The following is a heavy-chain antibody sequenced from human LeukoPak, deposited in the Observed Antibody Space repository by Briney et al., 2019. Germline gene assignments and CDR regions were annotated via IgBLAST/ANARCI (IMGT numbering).Heavy chain of an antibody. CDR1: GHSLSSGLYY. V-gene: IGHV4-39*01. Sequence: PSETLSLTCTVSGHSLSSGLYYWGWIRQPPGKGLTWIGGVYYSGSTLFSASFENRVAMPVDRSKNQFSLKLSSVTAADTATYYSAKLGQVTTCAKFEYWGQGILVTVAS. CDR3: AKLGQVTTCAKFEY. D-gene: IGHD2-21*02. CDR2: VYYSGST. J-gene: IGHJ4*02.